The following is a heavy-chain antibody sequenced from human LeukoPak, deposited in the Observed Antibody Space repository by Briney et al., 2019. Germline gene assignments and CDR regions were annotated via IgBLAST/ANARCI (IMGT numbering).Heavy chain of an antibody. CDR2: IKQDGSEK. J-gene: IGHJ4*02. CDR3: ARGGGRGDYNERYYFDY. D-gene: IGHD3-22*01. CDR1: GFTFSSYW. Sequence: GGSLRLSCAASGFTFSSYWMSWVRQAPGKGLEWVTNIKQDGSEKYYVDSVKGRFTISRDNAKNSLHLQMNSLTAEDTAVYYCARGGGRGDYNERYYFDYWGQGTLVTVSS. V-gene: IGHV3-7*01.